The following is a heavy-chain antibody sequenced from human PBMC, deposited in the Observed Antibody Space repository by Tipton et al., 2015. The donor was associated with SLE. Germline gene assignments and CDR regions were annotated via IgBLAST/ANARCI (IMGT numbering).Heavy chain of an antibody. J-gene: IGHJ3*01. CDR2: VYYTGNT. CDR1: GDSISSSSYY. CDR3: VRGLDTFEV. Sequence: TLSLTCIVSGDSISSSSYYWGWIRQPPGKGLEWVGTVYYTGNTFYNPSLKSRVTISVDTSKNQFSLDLTSVTAADTAVYYCVRGLDTFEVWGPGTLVTVSS. V-gene: IGHV4-39*07.